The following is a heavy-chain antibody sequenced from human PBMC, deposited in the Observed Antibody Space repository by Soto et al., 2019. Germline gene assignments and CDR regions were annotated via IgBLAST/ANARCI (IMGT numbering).Heavy chain of an antibody. D-gene: IGHD2-8*01. CDR3: AALGVNFDH. CDR1: GLPFTSSA. Sequence: SVKVSLKASGLPFTSSAVQLVRQARGQRLEWIGWIGVGSGNRHYSQKFQERVTITRDMSKNTAYMELSSLRSEETAVYYCAALGVNFDHWGQGTLVTVS. J-gene: IGHJ4*02. V-gene: IGHV1-58*01. CDR2: IGVGSGNR.